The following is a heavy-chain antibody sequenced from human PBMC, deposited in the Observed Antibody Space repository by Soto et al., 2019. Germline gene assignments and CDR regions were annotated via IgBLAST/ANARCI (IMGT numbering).Heavy chain of an antibody. J-gene: IGHJ4*02. Sequence: LRLSCTASGFVFSSFSMSWVRQAPGKGLEWVSGISGSGSTTDYGDSVKGRFTISRDNRKSTLYLEMNNLRAEDTAIYYCARAPRRFDVWGQGSLVTVSS. CDR2: ISGSGSTT. CDR1: GFVFSSFS. V-gene: IGHV3-23*01. CDR3: ARAPRRFDV.